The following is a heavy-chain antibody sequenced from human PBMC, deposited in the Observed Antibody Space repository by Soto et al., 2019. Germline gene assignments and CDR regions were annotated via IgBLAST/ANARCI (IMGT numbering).Heavy chain of an antibody. CDR2: LHSTGST. Sequence: PSETLSLTFTVSGDSFSNDWWSWIRQAADKRLEWIGRLHSTGSTNYNPALKSRVTMSIDTSKKQFSLNLTSVTAADTAVYYCVRDVQAVGTDWFDPWGQGTLVTVSS. D-gene: IGHD6-13*01. CDR3: VRDVQAVGTDWFDP. CDR1: GDSFSNDW. V-gene: IGHV4-4*07. J-gene: IGHJ5*02.